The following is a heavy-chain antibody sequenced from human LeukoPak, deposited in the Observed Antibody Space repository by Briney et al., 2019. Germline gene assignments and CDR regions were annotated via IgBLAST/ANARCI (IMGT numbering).Heavy chain of an antibody. V-gene: IGHV4-59*08. CDR3: ARYGSGSYSLGMDV. J-gene: IGHJ6*02. CDR2: IYYSGST. D-gene: IGHD3-10*01. Sequence: SETLSLTCTVSGGSISSYYWSWIRQPPGKGLEWIGYIYYSGSTNYNPSLKSRVTISVDTSKNQFSLKLSSVTAADTAVYYCARYGSGSYSLGMDVWGQGTTVTVSS. CDR1: GGSISSYY.